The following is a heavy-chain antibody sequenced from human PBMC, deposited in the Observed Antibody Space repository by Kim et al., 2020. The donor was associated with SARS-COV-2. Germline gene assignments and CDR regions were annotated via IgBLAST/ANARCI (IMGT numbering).Heavy chain of an antibody. CDR3: ARARIAVAGTDAFDI. CDR1: GGSFSGYY. Sequence: SETPSLTCAVYGGSFSGYYWSWIRQPPGKGLEWIGEINHSGSTNYNPSLKSRVTISVDTSKNQFSLKLSSVTAADTAVYYCARARIAVAGTDAFDIWGQG. D-gene: IGHD6-19*01. V-gene: IGHV4-34*01. CDR2: INHSGST. J-gene: IGHJ3*02.